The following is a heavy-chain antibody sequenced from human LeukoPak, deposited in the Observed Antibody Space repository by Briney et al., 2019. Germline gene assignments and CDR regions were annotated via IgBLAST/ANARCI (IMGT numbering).Heavy chain of an antibody. CDR2: IWYDGSNK. D-gene: IGHD5-24*01. Sequence: PGGSLRLSCAASGFTFSNYGMHWVRQAPGKGLEWVAVIWYDGSNKYYADSVKGRFTITRDNAKNTLYLQMNSLRAEDTALYYCARDLNYNLDFWGQGTLVTVSS. CDR3: ARDLNYNLDF. V-gene: IGHV3-33*01. CDR1: GFTFSNYG. J-gene: IGHJ4*02.